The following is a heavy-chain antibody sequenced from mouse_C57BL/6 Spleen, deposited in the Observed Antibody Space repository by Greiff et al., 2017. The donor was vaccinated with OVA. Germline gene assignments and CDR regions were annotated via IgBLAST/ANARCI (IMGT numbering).Heavy chain of an antibody. D-gene: IGHD2-1*01. CDR3: ARWGRNDVSFDY. J-gene: IGHJ2*01. Sequence: VQLQQSGAELVKPGASVKISCKASGYAFSSYWMNWVKQRPGKGLEWIGQIYPGDGDTNYNGKFKGKATLTADKSSSTAYMQLSSLTSEDSAVYFCARWGRNDVSFDYWGQGTTHTVAS. CDR1: GYAFSSYW. CDR2: IYPGDGDT. V-gene: IGHV1-80*01.